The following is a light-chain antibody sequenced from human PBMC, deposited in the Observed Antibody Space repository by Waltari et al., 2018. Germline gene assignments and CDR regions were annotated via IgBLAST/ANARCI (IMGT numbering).Light chain of an antibody. J-gene: IGKJ4*01. CDR2: AAY. CDR3: QQSYRTPRT. Sequence: DIQITQSPSSLSASVGDRDTITCRASQSISSYLNWYQQKPGKAPKLLIYAAYSLQSGVPSRFSGSGAGTDFTLTISSLQPEDFATYYCQQSYRTPRTFGGGTKVEIK. CDR1: QSISSY. V-gene: IGKV1-39*01.